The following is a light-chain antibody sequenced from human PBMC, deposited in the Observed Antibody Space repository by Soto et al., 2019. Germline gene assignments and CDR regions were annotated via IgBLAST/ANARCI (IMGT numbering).Light chain of an antibody. CDR3: QQYDNLIT. V-gene: IGKV1-33*01. Sequence: DIQLTQSPSFLSASVGDRVTITGRASQGISSYLAWYQQKPGKAPKLLIYDASNLETGVPSRFSGSGSGTDFTFTISSLQPEDIATYYCQQYDNLITFGQGTRLENK. J-gene: IGKJ5*01. CDR2: DAS. CDR1: QGISSY.